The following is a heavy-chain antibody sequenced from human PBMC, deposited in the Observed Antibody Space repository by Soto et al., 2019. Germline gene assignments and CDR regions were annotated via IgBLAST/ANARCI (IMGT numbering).Heavy chain of an antibody. CDR1: GYTFTSYD. V-gene: IGHV1-8*01. CDR2: MNPNSGNT. Sequence: ASVKVSCKASGYTFTSYDINWVRQATGQGLEWMGWMNPNSGNTGYAQKFQGRVTMTRNTSISTAYMELSSLRSEDAAVYYCARGRAYIYDILTGYSLDYYYGMDVWGQGTTVTVSS. CDR3: ARGRAYIYDILTGYSLDYYYGMDV. J-gene: IGHJ6*02. D-gene: IGHD3-9*01.